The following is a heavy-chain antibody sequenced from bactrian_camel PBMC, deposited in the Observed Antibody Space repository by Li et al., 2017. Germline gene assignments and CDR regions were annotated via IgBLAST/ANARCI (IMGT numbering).Heavy chain of an antibody. CDR1: GYTYNRNC. J-gene: IGHJ6*01. CDR2: IATGSGNT. Sequence: VQLVESGGGSVQAGGSLRLSCAASGYTYNRNCMAWFRQAPGKEREGVARIATGSGNTYYADSVKGRFTISKDNTENTLYLQLNSLKTEDTAMYYCTNAFLTYGVLNPVESGYWGQGTQVTVS. V-gene: IGHV3S1*01. CDR3: TNAFLTYGVLNPVESGY. D-gene: IGHD6*01.